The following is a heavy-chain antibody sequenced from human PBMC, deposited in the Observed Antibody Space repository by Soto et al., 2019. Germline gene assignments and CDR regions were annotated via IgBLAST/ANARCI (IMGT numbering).Heavy chain of an antibody. CDR3: ARAPKKHRYGSGSLAYNWFDP. D-gene: IGHD3-10*01. Sequence: QVQLVQSGAEVKKPGSSVKVSCKASGGTFSSYAISWVRQAPGQGLEWMGGIIPIFGTANYAQKFQGRVTITADESTSTAYMELSSLRSEDTAVYYCARAPKKHRYGSGSLAYNWFDPWGQGTLVTVSS. V-gene: IGHV1-69*12. CDR1: GGTFSSYA. CDR2: IIPIFGTA. J-gene: IGHJ5*02.